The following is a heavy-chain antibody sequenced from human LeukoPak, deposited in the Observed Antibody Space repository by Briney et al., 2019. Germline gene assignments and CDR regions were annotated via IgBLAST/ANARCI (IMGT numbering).Heavy chain of an antibody. Sequence: GGSLRLSCAASGFTFSSYWMNWVRQVPGKGLEWVANIKQDGSGKYYVDSVKGRFTISRDNAKNSLYLQMNSLRVDDTALYYCARQYTSSWYALGYLDYWGQRTLVTVSS. CDR2: IKQDGSGK. J-gene: IGHJ4*02. D-gene: IGHD6-13*01. V-gene: IGHV3-7*01. CDR1: GFTFSSYW. CDR3: ARQYTSSWYALGYLDY.